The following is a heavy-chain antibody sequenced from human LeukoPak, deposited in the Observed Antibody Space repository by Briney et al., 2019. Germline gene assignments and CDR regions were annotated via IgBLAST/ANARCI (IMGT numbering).Heavy chain of an antibody. V-gene: IGHV3-74*01. J-gene: IGHJ4*02. D-gene: IGHD3-3*01. CDR3: ARGSDFWSGYYNDY. CDR2: INSDESGT. Sequence: GGSLRLSCAASGFTFSSYAMHWVRQAPGKGLAWISRINSDESGTVYADSVKGRFTISRDNAKNTLYLQMNSLRAEDTAVYYCARGSDFWSGYYNDYWGQGTLVTVSS. CDR1: GFTFSSYA.